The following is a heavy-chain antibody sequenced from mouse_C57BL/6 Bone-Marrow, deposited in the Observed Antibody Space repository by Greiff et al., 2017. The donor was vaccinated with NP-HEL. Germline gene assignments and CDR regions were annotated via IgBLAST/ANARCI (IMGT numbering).Heavy chain of an antibody. Sequence: QVQLQQSGAELVKPGASVKISCKASGYAFSSYWMNWVKQRPGKGLEWIGQIYPGDGDTNYNGKFKGKATLTAAKSSSTAYMQLSSLTSEDSAVYFCARGNPGQSGSSLYYFDYWGQGTTLTVSS. CDR3: ARGNPGQSGSSLYYFDY. J-gene: IGHJ2*01. V-gene: IGHV1-80*01. CDR1: GYAFSSYW. D-gene: IGHD1-1*01. CDR2: IYPGDGDT.